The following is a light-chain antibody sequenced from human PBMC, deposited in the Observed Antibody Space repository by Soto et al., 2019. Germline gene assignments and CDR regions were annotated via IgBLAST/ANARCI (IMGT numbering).Light chain of an antibody. CDR2: WAS. CDR1: QSVLYSSNNKNY. V-gene: IGKV4-1*01. Sequence: DIVMTQSPDSLAVSLGERATINCKSSQSVLYSSNNKNYLAWYQQKSGQPPKLLIYWASTRESGVPDRFSGSGSGTDFTLTLSSVRAEDVAVYYCQQYHSNPYSFGQGTNLQIK. CDR3: QQYHSNPYS. J-gene: IGKJ2*01.